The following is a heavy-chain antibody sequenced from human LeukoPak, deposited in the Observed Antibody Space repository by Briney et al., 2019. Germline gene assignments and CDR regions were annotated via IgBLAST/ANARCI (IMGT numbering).Heavy chain of an antibody. D-gene: IGHD1-26*01. CDR3: AKDPLVGATWYYFDY. CDR2: ISGSGGST. J-gene: IGHJ4*02. CDR1: GFTFSSYA. Sequence: GGSLRLSCAASGFTFSSYAMSWVRQAPGKGLEWVSAISGSGGSTYYADSVKGRFTISRDNSKNTLYLQMNSLRAEDAAVYYCAKDPLVGATWYYFDYWGQGTLVTVSS. V-gene: IGHV3-23*01.